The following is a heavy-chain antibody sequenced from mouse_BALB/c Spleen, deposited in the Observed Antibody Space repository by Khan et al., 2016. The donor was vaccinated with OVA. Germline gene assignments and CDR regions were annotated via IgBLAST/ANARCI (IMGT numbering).Heavy chain of an antibody. D-gene: IGHD1-1*01. CDR1: GFTFSNFG. CDR3: TRDYYGSSYVAD. Sequence: EVELVESGGGLVQPGGSRKLSCAASGFTFSNFGMHWVRQAPEKGLEWVAFISSGSSTIYYADTVKGRFTISRDNPKNTLFLQMTSLWYEVTTMDYCTRDYYGSSYVADWGQGTLVTVSA. CDR2: ISSGSSTI. J-gene: IGHJ3*01. V-gene: IGHV5-17*02.